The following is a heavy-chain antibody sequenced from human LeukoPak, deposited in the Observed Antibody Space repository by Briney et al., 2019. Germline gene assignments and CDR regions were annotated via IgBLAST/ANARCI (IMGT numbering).Heavy chain of an antibody. V-gene: IGHV1-46*01. CDR1: GYTFTSYY. J-gene: IGHJ4*02. Sequence: GASVKVSCKASGYTFTSYYMHWVRQAPGQGLEWMGIINPSGGSTSYAQKFQGRVTMTRDTSTSTVYMELSSLRSEDTAVYYCARDPSGAPGDDYGGNSEESGYWGQGTLVTVYS. CDR3: ARDPSGAPGDDYGGNSEESGY. D-gene: IGHD4-23*01. CDR2: INPSGGST.